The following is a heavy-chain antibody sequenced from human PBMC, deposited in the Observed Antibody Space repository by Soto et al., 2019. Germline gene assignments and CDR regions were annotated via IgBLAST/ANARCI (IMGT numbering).Heavy chain of an antibody. CDR3: ARGYSGYARRGYYYYYGMDV. V-gene: IGHV6-1*01. CDR2: TYYRSKWYN. CDR1: GDSVSSNSAA. D-gene: IGHD5-12*01. J-gene: IGHJ6*02. Sequence: SQTLSLTCAISGDSVSSNSAAWNWIRQSPSRGLEWLGRTYYRSKWYNDYAVSVKSRITINPDTSKNQFSLQLNSVTPEDTAVYYCARGYSGYARRGYYYYYGMDVWGQGTTVTVSS.